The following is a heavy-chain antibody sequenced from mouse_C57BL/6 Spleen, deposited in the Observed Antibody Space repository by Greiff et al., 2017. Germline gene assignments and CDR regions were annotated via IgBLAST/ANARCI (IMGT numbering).Heavy chain of an antibody. CDR1: GYTFTSYW. CDR3: ARRGPALRYFDY. CDR2: IYPGSGST. V-gene: IGHV1-55*01. J-gene: IGHJ2*01. Sequence: QVQLQQPGAELVKPGASVKMSCKASGYTFTSYWITWVKQRPGQGLEWIGDIYPGSGSTNYNEKFKSKATLTVDTSSSTAYMQLSSLTSEDSAVYYCARRGPALRYFDYWGQGTTLTVSS.